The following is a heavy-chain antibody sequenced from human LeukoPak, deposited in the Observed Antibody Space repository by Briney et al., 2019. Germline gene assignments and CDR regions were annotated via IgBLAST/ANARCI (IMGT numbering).Heavy chain of an antibody. CDR3: ARGYYDFWSGYSPADY. CDR1: GFTFSSYE. D-gene: IGHD3-3*01. CDR2: ISSSGSTI. J-gene: IGHJ4*02. Sequence: PGGSLRLSCAASGFTFSSYEMNWVRQAPGKGLEWVSYISSSGSTIYYADSVKGRFTISRDNSKNTLYLQMNSLRAEDTAVYYCARGYYDFWSGYSPADYWGQGTLVTVSS. V-gene: IGHV3-48*03.